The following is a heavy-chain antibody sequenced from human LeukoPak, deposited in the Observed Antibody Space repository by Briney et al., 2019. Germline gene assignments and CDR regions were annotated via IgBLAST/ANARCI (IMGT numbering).Heavy chain of an antibody. V-gene: IGHV3-7*01. J-gene: IGHJ4*02. Sequence: GGSLRLSCAASGFTFSSYWMSWVRQAPGKGLEGVANIKQDGSEKYYVDSVKGRFTISRDNAKNSLYLQMNSLRAEDTAVYYCARDLYSSSWPRWGQGTLVTVSS. CDR1: GFTFSSYW. CDR2: IKQDGSEK. D-gene: IGHD6-13*01. CDR3: ARDLYSSSWPR.